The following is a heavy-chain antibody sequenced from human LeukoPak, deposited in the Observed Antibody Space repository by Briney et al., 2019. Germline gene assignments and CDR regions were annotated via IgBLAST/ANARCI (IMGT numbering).Heavy chain of an antibody. V-gene: IGHV3-21*01. CDR1: GFTFSSYS. Sequence: PGGSLRLSCAASGFTFSSYSMNWVPQATGEGLEGVSSMSINSGLKYHADSVKGRFTISRDNAKNSLYLQMNSLRAEDTAVYYCAREFEYRTSGAGYWGQGTLVTVSS. CDR2: MSINSGLK. D-gene: IGHD6-6*01. CDR3: AREFEYRTSGAGY. J-gene: IGHJ4*02.